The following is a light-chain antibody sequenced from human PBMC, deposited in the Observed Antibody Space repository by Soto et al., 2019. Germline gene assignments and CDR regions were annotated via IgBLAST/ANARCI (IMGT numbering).Light chain of an antibody. CDR2: DAS. CDR3: QQYGSSHWT. Sequence: EIVMTQSPATLSVSPGERATLSCRASQSVSSNLAWYQQKPGQAPRLLIYDASSRATGIPDRFSGGGSGTDFTLTISRLEPEDFAVYYCQQYGSSHWTFGQGTKVDIK. CDR1: QSVSSN. V-gene: IGKV3-20*01. J-gene: IGKJ1*01.